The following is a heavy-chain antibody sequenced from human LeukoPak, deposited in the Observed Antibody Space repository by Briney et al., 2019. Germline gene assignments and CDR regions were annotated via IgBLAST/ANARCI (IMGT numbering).Heavy chain of an antibody. CDR2: ISGSGSNT. CDR3: ATEKGDSPDY. D-gene: IGHD2-21*01. Sequence: GGSLRLSCAASGFTFSNYAMSWVRQAPGKGLEWVSGISGSGSNTYYADTVKGRFTISRDNSKNTLCLQMNSLRAEDTAVYYCATEKGDSPDYWGQGTLVTVSS. J-gene: IGHJ4*02. V-gene: IGHV3-23*01. CDR1: GFTFSNYA.